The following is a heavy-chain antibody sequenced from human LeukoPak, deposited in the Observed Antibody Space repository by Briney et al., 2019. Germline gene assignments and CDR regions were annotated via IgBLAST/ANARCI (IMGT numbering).Heavy chain of an antibody. J-gene: IGHJ4*02. CDR2: IYYGGST. CDR3: ARTGYSYDYYY. CDR1: GVSISSYY. V-gene: IGHV4-59*01. Sequence: PSETLSLTCTISGVSISSYYWSWIRQPPEKGLEWIGYIYYGGSTNYNPSLKSRVTISIDTSKNQFSLKLSSVTAADTAVYYCARTGYSYDYYYWGQGTLVTVSS. D-gene: IGHD5-18*01.